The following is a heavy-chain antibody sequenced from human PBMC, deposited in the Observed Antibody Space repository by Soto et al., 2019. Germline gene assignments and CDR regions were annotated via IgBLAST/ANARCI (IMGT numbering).Heavy chain of an antibody. D-gene: IGHD3-10*01. CDR2: VSYDGDDK. V-gene: IGHV3-30*18. J-gene: IGHJ6*02. Sequence: GGSLRLSCVASGFTFSNYGMHWVRQAPGKGLEWVAVVSYDGDDKYYADSVKGRFTISRDNSRNTLYLQMNSLRPEDTAVYYCAKDIALVRGVIIDMDVWGQGTTVTVSS. CDR3: AKDIALVRGVIIDMDV. CDR1: GFTFSNYG.